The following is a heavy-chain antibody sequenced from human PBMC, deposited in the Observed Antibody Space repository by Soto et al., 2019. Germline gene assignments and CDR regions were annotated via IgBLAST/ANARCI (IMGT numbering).Heavy chain of an antibody. CDR2: IKQDGSEK. D-gene: IGHD4-17*01. Sequence: GGSLRLSCAASGFTFSSYWMSWVRQAPGKGLEWVANIKQDGSEKYYVDSVKGRFTISRDNAKNSLYLQMNSLRAEDTAVYYCARDRGGSFDGYDYGDYVKSDHRAHVDPQESKYYYYGMDVWGQGTTVTVSS. CDR3: ARDRGGSFDGYDYGDYVKSDHRAHVDPQESKYYYYGMDV. CDR1: GFTFSSYW. V-gene: IGHV3-7*05. J-gene: IGHJ6*02.